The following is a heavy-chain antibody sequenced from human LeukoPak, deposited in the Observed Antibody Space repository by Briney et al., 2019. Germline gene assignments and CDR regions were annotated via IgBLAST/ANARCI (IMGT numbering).Heavy chain of an antibody. Sequence: PAGSLRLSCAASGFTFSNYWMSWIRQAPGKGLEWVANIKEDGSEKYYVDSVKGVFTIARDTAKNSLYLQSNMPRAEDTAVYYCARTFRGYWGKENLVTVS. CDR1: GFTFSNYW. CDR3: ARTFRGY. D-gene: IGHD2/OR15-2a*01. V-gene: IGHV3-7*02. CDR2: IKEDGSEK. J-gene: IGHJ4*02.